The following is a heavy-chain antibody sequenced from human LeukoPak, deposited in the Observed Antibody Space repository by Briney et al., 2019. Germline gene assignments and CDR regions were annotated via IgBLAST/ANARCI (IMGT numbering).Heavy chain of an antibody. CDR1: GFTFSSYS. V-gene: IGHV3-21*05. D-gene: IGHD3-22*01. CDR3: ARGFAYDIPADYPLNDY. CDR2: ISSSSYI. Sequence: PGGSLRLSCAASGFTFSSYSMNWVRQAPGKGLEWVSYISSSSYIYYADSVKGRFTISRDNAKNSLYLQMNSLRAEDTAVYYCARGFAYDIPADYPLNDYWGQGTLVTVSS. J-gene: IGHJ4*02.